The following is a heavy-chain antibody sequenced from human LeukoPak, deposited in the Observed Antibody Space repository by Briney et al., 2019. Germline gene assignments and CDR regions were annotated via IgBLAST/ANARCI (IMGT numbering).Heavy chain of an antibody. Sequence: PGGSLRLSCAASGFAFSRYGMHWVRQAPGNGLEWVAVISYDGSNKYYADSVKGRFTISRDNSKNTLYLQMNSLRAEDTAVYYCAKVVIKVGYFDYWGQGTLVPVSS. V-gene: IGHV3-30*18. CDR2: ISYDGSNK. CDR1: GFAFSRYG. D-gene: IGHD2-2*01. CDR3: AKVVIKVGYFDY. J-gene: IGHJ4*02.